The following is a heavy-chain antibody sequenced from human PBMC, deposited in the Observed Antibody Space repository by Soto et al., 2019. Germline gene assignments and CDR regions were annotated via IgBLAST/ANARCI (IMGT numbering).Heavy chain of an antibody. CDR2: ISAYNGNT. V-gene: IGHV1-18*01. CDR1: GYTFTSYG. Sequence: ASVKVSCKASGYTFTSYGISWVRQAPGQGLEWKGWISAYNGNTNYAQKLQGRVTMTTDTSTSTAYMELRSLRSDDTAVYYCVRDGLPGLAIYYYYYMDVWGKGTTVTVSS. CDR3: VRDGLPGLAIYYYYYMDV. J-gene: IGHJ6*03.